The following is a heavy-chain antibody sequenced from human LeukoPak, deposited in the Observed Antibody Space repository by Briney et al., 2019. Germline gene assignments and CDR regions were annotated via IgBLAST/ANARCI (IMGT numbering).Heavy chain of an antibody. CDR3: ARDSALFHYDSSGYRDDY. J-gene: IGHJ4*02. V-gene: IGHV1-18*01. CDR1: GGTFSSYA. D-gene: IGHD3-22*01. CDR2: ISAYNGNT. Sequence: ASVKVSCKASGGTFSSYAISWVRQAPGQGLEWMGWISAYNGNTNYAQKLQGRVTMTTDTSTSTAYMELRSLRSDDTAVYYCARDSALFHYDSSGYRDDYWGQGTLVTVSS.